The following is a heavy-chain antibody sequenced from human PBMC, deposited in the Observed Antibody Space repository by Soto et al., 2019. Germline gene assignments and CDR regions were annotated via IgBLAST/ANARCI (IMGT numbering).Heavy chain of an antibody. D-gene: IGHD3-3*01. J-gene: IGHJ6*02. Sequence: ASVEVSCKASGYTFTSYYIHWVRRATGQGLEWMGIINPSGGSTSYAQKFQGRVTMTRDTSTSTVYMELSSLRSEDTAVYYCARDKGDFWSGYTYYYYGMDVWGQGTTVTVSS. V-gene: IGHV1-46*01. CDR3: ARDKGDFWSGYTYYYYGMDV. CDR1: GYTFTSYY. CDR2: INPSGGST.